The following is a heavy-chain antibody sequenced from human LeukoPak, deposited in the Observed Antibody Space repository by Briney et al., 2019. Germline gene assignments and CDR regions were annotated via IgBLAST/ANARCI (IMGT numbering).Heavy chain of an antibody. V-gene: IGHV4-59*01. CDR2: IYYSGST. CDR3: ARSLGHDAFDI. CDR1: GGSINSYY. D-gene: IGHD1-26*01. Sequence: SETLSLTCTVSGGSINSYYWSWIRQPPGKGLEWIGYIYYSGSTNYNPSLKSRVTTSVDTSKNQFSLKLSSVTAADTAVYYCARSLGHDAFDIWGQGTMVTVSS. J-gene: IGHJ3*02.